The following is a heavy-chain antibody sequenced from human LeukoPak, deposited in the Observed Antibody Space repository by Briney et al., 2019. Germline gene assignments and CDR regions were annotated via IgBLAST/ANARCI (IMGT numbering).Heavy chain of an antibody. CDR1: GGSFSGYY. D-gene: IGHD2-8*01. V-gene: IGHV4-34*01. CDR2: INHSGST. J-gene: IGHJ4*02. Sequence: PSETLSLTCAVYGGSFSGYYWSWIRQPPGKGLEWIGEINHSGSTNYNPSLKSRVTISVDTSKNQFSLKLSSVTAADTAVYYCARGLPVDVLMVYAILFDYWGQGTLVTVSS. CDR3: ARGLPVDVLMVYAILFDY.